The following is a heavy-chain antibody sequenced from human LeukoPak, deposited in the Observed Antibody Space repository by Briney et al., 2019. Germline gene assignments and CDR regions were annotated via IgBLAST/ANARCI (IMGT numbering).Heavy chain of an antibody. D-gene: IGHD3-22*01. J-gene: IGHJ4*02. CDR2: ISSGGSNK. Sequence: GGSLRLSCAASRFTFGSYAMHWVRQAPGKGLEWVAVISSGGSNKYYADSVKGRFTISRDNSKNTVYLQMNSLRAEDTAVYYCARLIGDYYDNSRSSYWHGHLDYWGQGALVTVSS. CDR3: ARLIGDYYDNSRSSYWHGHLDY. CDR1: RFTFGSYA. V-gene: IGHV3-30-3*01.